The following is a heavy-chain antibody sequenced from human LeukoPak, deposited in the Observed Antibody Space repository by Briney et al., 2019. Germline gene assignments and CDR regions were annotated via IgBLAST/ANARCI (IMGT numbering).Heavy chain of an antibody. CDR1: GGSISSYY. D-gene: IGHD3-22*01. V-gene: IGHV4-59*01. CDR2: IYYSGST. Sequence: TSETLSLTCTVSGGSISSYYWSWIRQPPGKELEWIGYIYYSGSTNYNPSLKSRVTISVDTSKNQFSLKLSSVTAADTAVYYCARGSAGYYYVRAFDIWGQGTMVTVSS. CDR3: ARGSAGYYYVRAFDI. J-gene: IGHJ3*02.